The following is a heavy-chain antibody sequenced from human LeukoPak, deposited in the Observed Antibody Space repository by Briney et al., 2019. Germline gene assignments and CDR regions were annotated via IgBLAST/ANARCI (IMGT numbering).Heavy chain of an antibody. CDR2: IYYSGST. CDR3: ARDYYDILTGYWDGMDV. D-gene: IGHD3-9*01. CDR1: GGSISSSSYY. V-gene: IGHV4-39*02. Sequence: PSETLSLTCTVSGGSISSSSYYWGWIRQPPGKGLEWIGSIYYSGSTYYNPSLKSRVTISVDTSKNQFSLKLSSVTAADTAVYYCARDYYDILTGYWDGMDVWGQGTTVTVSS. J-gene: IGHJ6*02.